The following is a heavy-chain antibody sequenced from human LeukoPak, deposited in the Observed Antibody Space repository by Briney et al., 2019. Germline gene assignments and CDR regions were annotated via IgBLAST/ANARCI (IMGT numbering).Heavy chain of an antibody. CDR1: GFTFTNNR. V-gene: IGHV3-7*01. CDR2: IKSDGSEK. CDR3: VRALGSPTADH. D-gene: IGHD3-16*01. J-gene: IGHJ4*02. Sequence: GSLRLSCAASGFTFTNNRMSWVRQAPGKGLEWVANIKSDGSEKYYVDSVEGRFTISRDNAKNTVSLQMDSLRGEDTAVYYCVRALGSPTADHWGQGTLVTVSS.